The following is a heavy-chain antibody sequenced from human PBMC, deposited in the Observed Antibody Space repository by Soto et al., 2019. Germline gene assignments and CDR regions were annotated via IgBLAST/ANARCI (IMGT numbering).Heavy chain of an antibody. CDR3: ARVAPYYDFWSGYYGINWFDP. Sequence: SVKVSCKASGGTFSSYAISWVRQAPGQGLEWMGGIIPIFGTANYAQKFQGRVTITADESTSTAYMELISLRSEDTAVYYCARVAPYYDFWSGYYGINWFDPWGQGTLVTVSS. D-gene: IGHD3-3*01. V-gene: IGHV1-69*13. CDR2: IIPIFGTA. J-gene: IGHJ5*02. CDR1: GGTFSSYA.